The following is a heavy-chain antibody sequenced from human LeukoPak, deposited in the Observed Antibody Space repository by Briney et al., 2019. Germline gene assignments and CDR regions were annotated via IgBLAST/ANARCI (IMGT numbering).Heavy chain of an antibody. D-gene: IGHD3-22*01. V-gene: IGHV4-38-2*02. CDR3: ARDPNGIYYYDSSFDY. CDR1: GYSISSGYY. Sequence: SETLSPTCTVSGYSISSGYYWGWIRQPPGKGLEWIGSIYHSGSTYYNPSLKSRVTISVDTSKNQFSLKLSSVTAADTAVYYCARDPNGIYYYDSSFDYWGQGTLVTVSS. CDR2: IYHSGST. J-gene: IGHJ4*02.